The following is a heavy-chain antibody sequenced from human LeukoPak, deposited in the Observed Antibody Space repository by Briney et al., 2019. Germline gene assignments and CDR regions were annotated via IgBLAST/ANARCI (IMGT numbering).Heavy chain of an antibody. J-gene: IGHJ4*02. CDR3: TRGYGSGSYVDY. CDR1: GFSSGDYA. D-gene: IGHD3-10*01. V-gene: IGHV3-49*04. CDR2: IRSKAYGGTI. Sequence: QPGRSLRLSCIVSGFSSGDYAMNWVRQAPGKGLEWVGFIRSKAYGGTIEYAASVKGRFTISRDDSKSIAYLQMNSLKTEDTAMYYCTRGYGSGSYVDYWGQGTLVTVSS.